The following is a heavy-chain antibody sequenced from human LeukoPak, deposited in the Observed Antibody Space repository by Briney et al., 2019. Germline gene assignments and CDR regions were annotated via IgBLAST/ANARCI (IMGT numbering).Heavy chain of an antibody. J-gene: IGHJ5*02. Sequence: SETLSLTCSVSGDSVSGSPYYWGWIRQPPGKGLEWIGNTFSTSTLYNASLRSRVTILVDTSKNQFSLKLTSATAADTAIYYCARYKFHNYFDPWGQGTLVVVSS. V-gene: IGHV4-61*01. D-gene: IGHD5-24*01. CDR2: TFSTST. CDR1: GDSVSGSPYY. CDR3: ARYKFHNYFDP.